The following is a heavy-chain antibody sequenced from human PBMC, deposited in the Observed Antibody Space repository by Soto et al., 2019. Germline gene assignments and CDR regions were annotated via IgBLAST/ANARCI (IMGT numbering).Heavy chain of an antibody. CDR2: ISSSSSYI. CDR3: ARDRGAASDIRYYYYGIDV. CDR1: GFIFDIYS. V-gene: IGHV3-21*01. Sequence: EVQLVESGGGLVKPGGSLRLSCAASGFIFDIYSMTWVRQAPGKGLEWVSSISSSSSYIYYADSVKGRFTNSRDNAENSLYLQMSSLRADDTAVYYCARDRGAASDIRYYYYGIDVWGQGTTVTVSS. D-gene: IGHD3-10*01. J-gene: IGHJ6*02.